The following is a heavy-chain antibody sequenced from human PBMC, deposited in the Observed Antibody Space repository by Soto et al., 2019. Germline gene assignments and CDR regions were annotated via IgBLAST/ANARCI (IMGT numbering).Heavy chain of an antibody. Sequence: EMQLLESGGGLVQPGGSLRLSCVVSGFSFSTYGVTWVRQAPGTGLEWVCGVSGGSGVTHYTDSVKGRFTISGDDSKNTVYLQMHSLRGEDTAVYYCTRWNGYGDLWGQGTLVTVSS. J-gene: IGHJ5*02. D-gene: IGHD1-1*01. V-gene: IGHV3-23*01. CDR3: TRWNGYGDL. CDR1: GFSFSTYG. CDR2: VSGGSGVT.